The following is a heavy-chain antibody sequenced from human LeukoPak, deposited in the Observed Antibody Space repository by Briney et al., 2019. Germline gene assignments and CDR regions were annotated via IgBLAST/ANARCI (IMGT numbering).Heavy chain of an antibody. CDR3: AKDDSGFWYFDL. Sequence: SETLSLTCTVSGGSISNYYWSWIRQPPGKGLEWIGYIYSSGTTNYNPSLKSRVTISVDTSKNQFSLKLTSVTAADTAVYYCAKDDSGFWYFDLWGRGTLDTVSS. CDR1: GGSISNYY. D-gene: IGHD3-10*01. V-gene: IGHV4-59*01. J-gene: IGHJ2*01. CDR2: IYSSGTT.